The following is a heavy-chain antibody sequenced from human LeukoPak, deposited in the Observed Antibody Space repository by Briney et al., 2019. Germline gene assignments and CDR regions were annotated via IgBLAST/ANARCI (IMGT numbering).Heavy chain of an antibody. Sequence: ASVKVSCKASGYTFTSYDINWVRPATGQGLEWMGWMNPNSGNTGYAQKFQGRVTITRNTSISTAYMELSSLRSEDTAVYYCARGEPERDDFWSGSYCWFDPWGQGTLVTVSS. CDR2: MNPNSGNT. V-gene: IGHV1-8*03. CDR1: GYTFTSYD. D-gene: IGHD3-3*01. J-gene: IGHJ5*02. CDR3: ARGEPERDDFWSGSYCWFDP.